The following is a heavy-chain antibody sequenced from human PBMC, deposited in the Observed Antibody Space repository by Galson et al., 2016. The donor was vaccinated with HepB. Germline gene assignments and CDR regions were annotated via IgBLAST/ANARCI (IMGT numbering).Heavy chain of an antibody. V-gene: IGHV4-39*01. CDR2: IYYNGST. D-gene: IGHD2/OR15-2a*01. J-gene: IGHJ5*02. Sequence: ETLSLTCTVSGDSISSISYYWGWIRQPPGKGLEWIGRIYYNGSTYYNPSLKSRVTISGDTSKSQFSLKLRSVTAADTAVYYCGRHSRYNWFDPWGQGNLVTVSS. CDR3: GRHSRYNWFDP. CDR1: GDSISSISYY.